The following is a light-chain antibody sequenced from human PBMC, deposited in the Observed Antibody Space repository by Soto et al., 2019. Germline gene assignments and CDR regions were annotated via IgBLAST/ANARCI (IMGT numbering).Light chain of an antibody. Sequence: DIQMSQSPSSLSASVGDRVTITCRASQSINSYVNWYQQHPGKAPQLLIYAASTLQSGVPSRFSGSGSGAEFTLTISSLHPEDFAACYCQQDYSSPITFGQGTRLDIK. J-gene: IGKJ5*01. CDR3: QQDYSSPIT. V-gene: IGKV1-39*01. CDR1: QSINSY. CDR2: AAS.